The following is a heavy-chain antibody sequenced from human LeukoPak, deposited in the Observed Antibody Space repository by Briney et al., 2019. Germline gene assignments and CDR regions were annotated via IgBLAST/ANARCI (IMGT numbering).Heavy chain of an antibody. Sequence: GASVKVSCKASGYTFTSYGISWVRQAPGQGLEWMGWISAYNGNTNYPQKLQGRVTMTTDTSTSTAYMELRSLRSDDTAVYYCARDENYYDSRSVDYWGQGTLVTVSS. CDR2: ISAYNGNT. CDR3: ARDENYYDSRSVDY. V-gene: IGHV1-18*01. D-gene: IGHD3-22*01. J-gene: IGHJ4*02. CDR1: GYTFTSYG.